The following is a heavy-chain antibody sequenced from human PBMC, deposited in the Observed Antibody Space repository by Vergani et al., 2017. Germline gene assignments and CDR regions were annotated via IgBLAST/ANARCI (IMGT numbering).Heavy chain of an antibody. CDR2: INHSGST. Sequence: QVQLQQWGAGLLKPSETLSLTCAVYGGSFSGYYWSWIRQPPGKGLEWIGEINHSGSTNYNPSLKSRVTISVDTSKNQFSLKLSSVTAADTAVYYCARGARLRRYCSGGSCYYFDYWGQGTLVTVSS. V-gene: IGHV4-34*01. J-gene: IGHJ4*02. CDR3: ARGARLRRYCSGGSCYYFDY. D-gene: IGHD2-15*01. CDR1: GGSFSGYY.